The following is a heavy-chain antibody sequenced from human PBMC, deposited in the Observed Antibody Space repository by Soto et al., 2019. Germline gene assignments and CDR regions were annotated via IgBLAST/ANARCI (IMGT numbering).Heavy chain of an antibody. V-gene: IGHV4-4*02. CDR3: ASSPPSSYYGGRGTCEY. D-gene: IGHD3-10*01. CDR2: AYHSGST. Sequence: QLQLQESGPGLVRPSGTLSLTCAVSGGFTSTNNWWSWVRQPPGKGLEWIGNAYHSGSTEYNPSLKSRVSISVDKSKNQIALKLTSATAADTAVYYCASSPPSSYYGGRGTCEYWGQGTLVTVSS. J-gene: IGHJ4*02. CDR1: GGFTSTNNW.